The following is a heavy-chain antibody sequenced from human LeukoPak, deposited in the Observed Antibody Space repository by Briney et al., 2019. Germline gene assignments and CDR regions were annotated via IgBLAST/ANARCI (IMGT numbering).Heavy chain of an antibody. CDR2: ISSSSSTI. J-gene: IGHJ5*02. D-gene: IGHD6-6*01. V-gene: IGHV3-48*01. CDR1: GFTFSSYS. CDR3: AREDRSSRFDP. Sequence: GGSLSLSCAALGFTFSSYSMNGVRQPPGTGVEWVSYISSSSSTIYYGDSVKGRFTISRDNAKNSLYLQMNSLRAEDTAVYYCAREDRSSRFDPWGQGTLVTVSS.